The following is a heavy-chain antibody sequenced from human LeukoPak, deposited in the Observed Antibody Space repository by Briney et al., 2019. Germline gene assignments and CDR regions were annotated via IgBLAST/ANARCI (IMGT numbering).Heavy chain of an antibody. V-gene: IGHV3-53*01. CDR1: GFAVGRNY. Sequence: GGSLRLSCVASGFAVGRNYMSWVRQAPGKGLECVSLIYSGGAIRYADSVKGRFTISRDSSKNTLFLQMNDLTVEDTARYYCARRPGNWGQGILVTVSS. J-gene: IGHJ4*02. CDR3: ARRPGN. CDR2: IYSGGAI. D-gene: IGHD1-14*01.